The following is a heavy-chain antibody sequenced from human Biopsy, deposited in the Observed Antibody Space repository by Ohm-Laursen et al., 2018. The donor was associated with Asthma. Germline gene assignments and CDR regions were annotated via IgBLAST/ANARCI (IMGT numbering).Heavy chain of an antibody. J-gene: IGHJ6*02. CDR1: GYTFNSAG. CDR2: ISVYNGNT. V-gene: IGHV1-18*01. D-gene: IGHD3-10*01. Sequence: ASVKVSCKTSGYTFNSAGITWVRQAPGQGLEWMGWISVYNGNTKVTQKLQDRVTMITGTSTSTAYMELRSLRSDDTAVYFCARAVDYSHYYGIDVWGQGTTVTVS. CDR3: ARAVDYSHYYGIDV.